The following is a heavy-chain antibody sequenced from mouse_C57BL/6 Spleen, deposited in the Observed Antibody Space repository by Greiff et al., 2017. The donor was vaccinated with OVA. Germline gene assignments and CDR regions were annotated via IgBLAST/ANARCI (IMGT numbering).Heavy chain of an antibody. Sequence: EVKLMESGPGLVKPSQSLSLTCSVTGYSITSGYYWNWIRQFPGNKLEWMGYISYDGSNNYNPSLKNRISITRDTSKNQFFLKLNSVTTEDTATYYCARDRGITTVVATDYFDYWGQGTTLTVSS. CDR1: GYSITSGYY. D-gene: IGHD1-1*01. CDR2: ISYDGSN. J-gene: IGHJ2*01. CDR3: ARDRGITTVVATDYFDY. V-gene: IGHV3-6*01.